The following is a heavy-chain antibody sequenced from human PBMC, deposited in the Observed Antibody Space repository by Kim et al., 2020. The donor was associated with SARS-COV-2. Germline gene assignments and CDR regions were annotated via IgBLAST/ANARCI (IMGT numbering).Heavy chain of an antibody. CDR1: GLRFTSYW. D-gene: IGHD6-13*01. J-gene: IGHJ4*01. CDR3: AASWAWYESY. V-gene: IGHV3-7*01. Sequence: GGSLRLSCAASGLRFTSYWMTWVRQAPGKGLEWVANIRKDGSEENYLDSVKGRFTISRDNAENSVYLQMNSLRAEDTGVYYCAASWAWYESYWGHGSMV. CDR2: IRKDGSEE.